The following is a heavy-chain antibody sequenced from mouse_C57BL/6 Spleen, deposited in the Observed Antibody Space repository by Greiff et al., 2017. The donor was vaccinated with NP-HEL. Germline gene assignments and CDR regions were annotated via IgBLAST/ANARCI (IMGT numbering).Heavy chain of an antibody. CDR2: IDPSDSST. V-gene: IGHV1-69*01. D-gene: IGHD3-2*02. CDR1: GYTFTSYW. Sequence: QVQLQQPGAELVMPGASVKLSCKASGYTFTSYWMHWVKQRPGQGLEWIGEIDPSDSSTNYNQKFKGKSTLTVDKSSSTAYMQLSSLTSEDSAVYYCARPDSSGDYWGQGTTLTVSS. J-gene: IGHJ2*01. CDR3: ARPDSSGDY.